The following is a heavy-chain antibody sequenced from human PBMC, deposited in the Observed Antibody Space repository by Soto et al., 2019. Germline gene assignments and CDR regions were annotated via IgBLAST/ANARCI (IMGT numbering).Heavy chain of an antibody. V-gene: IGHV3-23*01. Sequence: GGSLRLSCAASGFTFSSYAMRWVRQAPGKGLEWVSAISGSGDSTYYADSVKGRITVSRDTSKNTLYLQMNSLRAEDTAVYYCARRGSGSYYDYWGQGTLVTVSS. CDR1: GFTFSSYA. J-gene: IGHJ4*02. CDR2: ISGSGDST. D-gene: IGHD1-26*01. CDR3: ARRGSGSYYDY.